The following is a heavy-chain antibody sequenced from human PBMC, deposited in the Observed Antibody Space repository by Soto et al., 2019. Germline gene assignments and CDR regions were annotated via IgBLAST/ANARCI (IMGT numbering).Heavy chain of an antibody. Sequence: ASGKVSCKASGYTFTSYYMHWVRQAPGQGLEWMGIINPSGGSTSYAQKFQGRVTMTRDTSTSTVYMELSSLRSEDTAVYYCARDLELLWFGELSGMDVWGQGTTVTVSS. J-gene: IGHJ6*02. CDR2: INPSGGST. CDR1: GYTFTSYY. V-gene: IGHV1-46*01. CDR3: ARDLELLWFGELSGMDV. D-gene: IGHD3-10*01.